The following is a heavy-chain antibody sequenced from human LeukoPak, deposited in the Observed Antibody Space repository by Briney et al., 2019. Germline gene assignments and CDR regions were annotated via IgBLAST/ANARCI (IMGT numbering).Heavy chain of an antibody. Sequence: SETLSLTCAVYGGSFSGYYWSWIRQPPGKGLEWIGEINHSGSTNYNPSLKSRVTISVDTSKNQFSLKLSSVTAADTAVYYCARDFLPVTGYFDYWGQGTLVTVSS. CDR1: GGSFSGYY. CDR2: INHSGST. CDR3: ARDFLPVTGYFDY. V-gene: IGHV4-34*01. D-gene: IGHD3-3*01. J-gene: IGHJ4*02.